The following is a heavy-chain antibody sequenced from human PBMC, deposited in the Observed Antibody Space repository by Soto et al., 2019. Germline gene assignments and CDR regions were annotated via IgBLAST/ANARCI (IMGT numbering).Heavy chain of an antibody. Sequence: SETLSLTCAVSGDSISNGYYWAWIRQPPGKGLEWIGSIYHSGTTYYNPSLKSRVTISVDTSKNQFSLNLSSVTAADSAVYYCARTDYVGYYPYWGQGILVTVSS. CDR3: ARTDYVGYYPY. CDR2: IYHSGTT. CDR1: GDSISNGYY. D-gene: IGHD3-3*01. J-gene: IGHJ4*02. V-gene: IGHV4-38-2*01.